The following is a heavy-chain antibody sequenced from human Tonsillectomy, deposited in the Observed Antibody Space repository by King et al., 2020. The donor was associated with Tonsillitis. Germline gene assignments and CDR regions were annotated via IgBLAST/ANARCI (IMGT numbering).Heavy chain of an antibody. J-gene: IGHJ6*02. V-gene: IGHV4-34*01. CDR1: GGSFSGYY. CDR3: AKYYYYGMDV. Sequence: VQLQQWGAGLLKPSETLSLTCAVYGGSFSGYYWSWIRQPPGKGLEWIGEINHSGSTNYNPSLKSRVTISVDTSKNQFSLKLSSVTAAETAVYYCAKYYYYGMDVWGQGTTVTVSS. CDR2: INHSGST.